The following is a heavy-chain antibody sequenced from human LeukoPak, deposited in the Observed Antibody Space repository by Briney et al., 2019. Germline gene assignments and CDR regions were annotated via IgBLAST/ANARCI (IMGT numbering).Heavy chain of an antibody. J-gene: IGHJ3*02. CDR3: ARNYYPVSGHSFDI. D-gene: IGHD3-10*01. CDR2: IYSRGST. V-gene: IGHV4-59*01. Sequence: SETLALICNGTGGSIDKYSYSWIRQSPGKGLEWIANIYSRGSTKHNFSLRSRVSTTVDPYKNQFSLTLRSVAAADAAFYYCARNYYPVSGHSFDIWGQGTMVTVSS. CDR1: GGSIDKYS.